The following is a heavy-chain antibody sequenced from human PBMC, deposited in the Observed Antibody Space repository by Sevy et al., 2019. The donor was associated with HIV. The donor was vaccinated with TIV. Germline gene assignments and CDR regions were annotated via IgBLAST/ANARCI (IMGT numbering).Heavy chain of an antibody. J-gene: IGHJ5*02. CDR3: AREWQWPNNWFDP. V-gene: IGHV4-59*01. CDR1: GGSISSYY. D-gene: IGHD6-19*01. CDR2: IYYSGST. Sequence: SETLSLTCTVSGGSISSYYWSWIRQPPGKGLEWIEYIYYSGSTNYNPALKSRVTISVDTSKNQFSLKLSSVTAADTAVYYCAREWQWPNNWFDPWGQGTLVTVSS.